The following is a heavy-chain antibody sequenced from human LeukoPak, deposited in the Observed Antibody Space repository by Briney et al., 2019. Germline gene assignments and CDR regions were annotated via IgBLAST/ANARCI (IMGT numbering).Heavy chain of an antibody. D-gene: IGHD3-22*01. CDR2: IHDNGDS. V-gene: IGHV4-4*07. CDR3: ARGISSGYYTSGSRRRYYFDY. J-gene: IGHJ4*02. CDR1: GGSISGYF. Sequence: SETLSLTCTVSGGSISGYFWSWIRQPAGKGLEWIGRIHDNGDSNHNPSLKSRVTMALDTSGNQVSLKLSSVTAADTAVYYCARGISSGYYTSGSRRRYYFDYWGQGTLVTVSS.